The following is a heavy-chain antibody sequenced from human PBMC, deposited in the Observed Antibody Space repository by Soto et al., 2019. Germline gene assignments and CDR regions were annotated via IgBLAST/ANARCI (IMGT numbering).Heavy chain of an antibody. D-gene: IGHD2-21*01. Sequence: ASVKVSCKASGYTFTSYGISWVRQAPGQGLEWMGWISAYNGNTNYAQKLQGRVTMTTDTSTSTAYMELRSLRSADTAVYYCARAAYCGGECYSRWLAPWGEGTLHTVS. CDR1: GYTFTSYG. CDR2: ISAYNGNT. V-gene: IGHV1-18*01. J-gene: IGHJ5*02. CDR3: ARAAYCGGECYSRWLAP.